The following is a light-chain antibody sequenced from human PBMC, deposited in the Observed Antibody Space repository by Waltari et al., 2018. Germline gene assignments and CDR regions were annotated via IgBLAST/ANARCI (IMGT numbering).Light chain of an antibody. J-gene: IGLJ2*01. CDR1: TGAVTSGHY. CDR3: FLSYSGAVI. V-gene: IGLV7-46*01. Sequence: QAVVTQESSLTVSPGGTVTLTCGSSTGAVTSGHYPYWFQQKPGQAPRTLIYDTSNKHAWTPARFSGALLGGKAALTLSGAQPEDEANYYCFLSYSGAVIFGGGTKLTVL. CDR2: DTS.